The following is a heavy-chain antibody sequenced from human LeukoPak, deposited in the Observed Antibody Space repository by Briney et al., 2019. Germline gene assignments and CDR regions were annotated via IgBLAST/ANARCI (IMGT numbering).Heavy chain of an antibody. CDR1: GGSISSSSYY. CDR2: IYYSGST. Sequence: PSETLSLTCTVSGGSISSSSYYWGWIRQPPGKGLEWIGSIYYSGSTYYNPSLKSRVTISVDTSKNQFSLKLSSVTAADTAVYYCARRATLEYSSSHDAFDIRGQGTMVTVSS. CDR3: ARRATLEYSSSHDAFDI. V-gene: IGHV4-39*01. D-gene: IGHD6-6*01. J-gene: IGHJ3*02.